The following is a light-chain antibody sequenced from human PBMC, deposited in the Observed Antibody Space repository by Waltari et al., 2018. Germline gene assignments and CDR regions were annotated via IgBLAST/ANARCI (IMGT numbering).Light chain of an antibody. Sequence: EIVMTQSPAILSVSPGETVILSCRASQKVHGNLAWYQQKPGQAPRLLIYGTAVRAPGVPDRFSGSGSGTEFTLAISSLQSEDFAHYYCQQYNNWPPQCSFGQGTKLEI. J-gene: IGKJ2*02. CDR2: GTA. CDR3: QQYNNWPPQCS. V-gene: IGKV3-15*01. CDR1: QKVHGN.